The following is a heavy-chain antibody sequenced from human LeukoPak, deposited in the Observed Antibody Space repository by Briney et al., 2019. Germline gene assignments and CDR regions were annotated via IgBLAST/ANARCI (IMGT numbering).Heavy chain of an antibody. V-gene: IGHV5-51*01. J-gene: IGHJ6*03. CDR2: IYPGDSDT. CDR1: GYSFTSYW. CDR3: TGHGGYSSSSRTHYYYMDV. Sequence: GESQKISCKGSGYSFTSYWIGWVRQMPGKGLEWMGIIYPGDSDTRYSPSFQGQVTISADKSISTAYLQWSSLKASDTAMYYCTGHGGYSSSSRTHYYYMDVWGKGTTVTVSS. D-gene: IGHD6-6*01.